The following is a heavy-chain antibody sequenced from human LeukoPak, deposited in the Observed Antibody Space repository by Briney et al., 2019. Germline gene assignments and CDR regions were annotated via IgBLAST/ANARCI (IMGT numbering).Heavy chain of an antibody. CDR2: INAYDGNT. CDR3: ASGGYSYGDGY. V-gene: IGHV1-18*01. D-gene: IGHD5-18*01. CDR1: GYTFTSYG. J-gene: IGHJ4*02. Sequence: ASVKVSCKASGYTFTSYGIAWVRQVPGQGLEWMGWINAYDGNTNYAQKLQGRVTMTTDTSTSTAYMELRSLRSEDTAVYYCASGGYSYGDGYWGQGTLVTVSS.